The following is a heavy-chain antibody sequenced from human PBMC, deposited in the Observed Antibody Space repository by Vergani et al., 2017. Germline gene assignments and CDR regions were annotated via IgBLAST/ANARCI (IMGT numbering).Heavy chain of an antibody. V-gene: IGHV1-2*02. J-gene: IGHJ6*03. CDR3: ARSWGTNICSNAGTQYNYYYCLDV. CDR2: ISPNSCGT. D-gene: IGHD2-8*01. CDR1: GYTFTGYY. Sequence: QVQLVQSVTEVEKPGASVKVSCKASGYTFTGYYIHWVRQAPGQALEWMGWISPNSCGTNYAQKFQGRGTITRDTSISTAYMELSRLRSDDTAVFYCARSWGTNICSNAGTQYNYYYCLDVWSKGTTVTVSS.